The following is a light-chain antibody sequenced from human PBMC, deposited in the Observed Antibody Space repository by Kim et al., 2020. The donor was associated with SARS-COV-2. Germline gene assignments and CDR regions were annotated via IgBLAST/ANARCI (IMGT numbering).Light chain of an antibody. CDR1: NSNTGSNY. CDR2: RIN. CDR3: AAWDDSLSGRV. V-gene: IGLV1-47*01. J-gene: IGLJ2*01. Sequence: GQRVPLSCSGSNSNTGSNYIFWSPHLPGTAPKLHTYRINQRPPGVPDRFSGSKSGTSACLAISGLRSEDEADYYCAAWDDSLSGRVFGGGTQLTVL.